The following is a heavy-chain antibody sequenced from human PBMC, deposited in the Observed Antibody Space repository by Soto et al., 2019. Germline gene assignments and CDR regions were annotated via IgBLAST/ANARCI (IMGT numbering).Heavy chain of an antibody. CDR2: ISYDGSNK. CDR1: GFTFSSYA. J-gene: IGHJ6*02. CDR3: ARMGLLHGMDV. Sequence: QVQVVESGGGVVQPGRSLRLSCAASGFTFSSYAMHWVRQAPGKGLEWVALISYDGSNKYYADSVKGRFAISRDNSKKTLYLHMNSLRAEDTAVYYCARMGLLHGMDVWGQGTTVTVSS. D-gene: IGHD2-15*01. V-gene: IGHV3-30*09.